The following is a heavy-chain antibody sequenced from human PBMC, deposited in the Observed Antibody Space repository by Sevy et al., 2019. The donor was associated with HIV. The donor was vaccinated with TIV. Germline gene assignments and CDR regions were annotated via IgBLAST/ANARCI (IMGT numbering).Heavy chain of an antibody. V-gene: IGHV3-72*01. J-gene: IGHJ4*02. CDR2: TRNKADGYTT. D-gene: IGHD6-13*01. CDR3: ATHAGIAAAGRVFDY. Sequence: GGSLRLSCVASGFTFSDHYMEWVRQAPGKGLEWVGRTRNKADGYTTEYAASVKGRFTISRDESKNSLYVQINSLKAEDTAVYYCATHAGIAAAGRVFDYWGQGTLVTVSS. CDR1: GFTFSDHY.